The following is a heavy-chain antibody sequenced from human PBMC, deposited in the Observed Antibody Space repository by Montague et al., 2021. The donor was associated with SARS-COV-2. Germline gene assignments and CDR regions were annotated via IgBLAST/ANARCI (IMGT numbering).Heavy chain of an antibody. CDR2: IYYSGST. CDR3: ARAFDWLSITRYWYFDL. CDR1: GGSISSGDYY. Sequence: SLAYTVSGGSISSGDYYWSWIRQPPGKGLEWIGYIYYSGSTYYNPSLKSRVTISVDTSKNQFSLKLSSVTAADTAVYYCARAFDWLSITRYWYFDLWGRGTLVTVSS. V-gene: IGHV4-30-4*01. J-gene: IGHJ2*01. D-gene: IGHD3-9*01.